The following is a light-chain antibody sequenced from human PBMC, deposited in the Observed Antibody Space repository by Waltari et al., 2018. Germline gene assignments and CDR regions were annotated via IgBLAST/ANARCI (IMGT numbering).Light chain of an antibody. Sequence: DVQMTQSPSTLSASVGDRVTITCRASQSISNWLAWYQQKPGKAPKVLIYKASNLESGVPSRFSGSGSGTDFTLTISSLQPEDFVTYFCQQSYTTPQTFGQGTKVEIK. CDR2: KAS. CDR3: QQSYTTPQT. CDR1: QSISNW. V-gene: IGKV1-5*03. J-gene: IGKJ1*01.